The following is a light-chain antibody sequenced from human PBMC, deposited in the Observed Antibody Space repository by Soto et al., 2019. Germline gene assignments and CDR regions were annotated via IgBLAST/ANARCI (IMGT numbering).Light chain of an antibody. CDR3: LQHFNYPWT. V-gene: IGKV1-6*01. CDR2: SAS. Sequence: AIQMTQSPSSLSASVGDRVTITCRASQDIKTDLGWYQQRPGKAPKLLIYSASGLQSGVPSRFIGTASGTGFTLTISSLQPEDFATYYCLQHFNYPWTFGQGTKVEIK. CDR1: QDIKTD. J-gene: IGKJ1*01.